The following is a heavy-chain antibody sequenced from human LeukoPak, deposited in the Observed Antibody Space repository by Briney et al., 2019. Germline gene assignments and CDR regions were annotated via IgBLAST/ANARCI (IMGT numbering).Heavy chain of an antibody. CDR3: AKSMTLQWRGFFDL. J-gene: IGHJ2*01. CDR1: GFTFSTYA. Sequence: GGSLRLSCAASGFTFSTYAMSWVRQAPVKGLEWVATISDSGANTYYADSVRGRFTISRDNSKNTLYLQKNSLRADDTAIYYCAKSMTLQWRGFFDLWGRGTHVTVSS. D-gene: IGHD6-19*01. V-gene: IGHV3-23*01. CDR2: ISDSGANT.